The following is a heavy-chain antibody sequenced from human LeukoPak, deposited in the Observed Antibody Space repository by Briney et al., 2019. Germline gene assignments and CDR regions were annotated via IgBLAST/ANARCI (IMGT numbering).Heavy chain of an antibody. D-gene: IGHD3-10*01. J-gene: IGHJ6*03. Sequence: SETLSLTCTVSGGSISSSSYYWGWIRQPPGKGLEWHGSIYYSGSTYYNPSLKSRVTISVDTSKNQFSLKLSSVTAADTAVYYCARLYYGSGSFAYYYMDVWGKGTTVTVSS. V-gene: IGHV4-39*01. CDR3: ARLYYGSGSFAYYYMDV. CDR2: IYYSGST. CDR1: GGSISSSSYY.